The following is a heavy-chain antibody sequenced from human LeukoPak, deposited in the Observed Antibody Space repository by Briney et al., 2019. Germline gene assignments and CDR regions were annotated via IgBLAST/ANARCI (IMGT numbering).Heavy chain of an antibody. D-gene: IGHD4-17*01. CDR2: IYSGGST. CDR3: ARGKVTVPLYYFDY. V-gene: IGHV3-66*02. CDR1: GFTFSSYA. Sequence: PGGSLRLSCAASGFTFSSYAMSWVRQAPGKGLEWVSVIYSGGSTYYADSVKGRFTISRDNSKNTLYLQMNSLRAEDTAVYYCARGKVTVPLYYFDYWGQGTLVTVSS. J-gene: IGHJ4*02.